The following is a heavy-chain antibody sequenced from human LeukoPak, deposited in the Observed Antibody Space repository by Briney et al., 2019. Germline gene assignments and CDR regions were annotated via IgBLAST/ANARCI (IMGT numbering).Heavy chain of an antibody. D-gene: IGHD3-3*01. Sequence: ASVKVPCKVSGHTLSDLTMHWVRQAPGKGLEWMGGFDPGNGEIIYAQKFQGRVTMTEDASTDTAYMELSSLKSEDTAVYYCAAGGLYDLLPYWGQGTLVTVSS. CDR2: FDPGNGEI. J-gene: IGHJ4*02. CDR3: AAGGLYDLLPY. V-gene: IGHV1-24*01. CDR1: GHTLSDLT.